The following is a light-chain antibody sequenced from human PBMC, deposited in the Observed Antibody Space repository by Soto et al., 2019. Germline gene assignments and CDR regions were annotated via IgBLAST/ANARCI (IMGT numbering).Light chain of an antibody. CDR1: QSVSSN. CDR3: QQYNKWRT. Sequence: EIVLTQSPATLSLSPGERVTLSCRASQSVSSNLAWYQQKPGQAPRLLIYGASTRATGIPARFSGSGSGTEFTLTISSLQSEDFAVYYCQQYNKWRTFGQGTKVDNK. J-gene: IGKJ1*01. V-gene: IGKV3-15*01. CDR2: GAS.